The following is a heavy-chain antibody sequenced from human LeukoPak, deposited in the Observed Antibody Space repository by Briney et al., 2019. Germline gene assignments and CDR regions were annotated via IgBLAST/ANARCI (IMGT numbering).Heavy chain of an antibody. D-gene: IGHD3-10*01. V-gene: IGHV3-23*01. CDR3: AKDLYYGSGSMFDY. CDR2: ISGSGGST. Sequence: GGSLRLSCAASRFTFSDYAMTWVRQAPGKGLEWVSGISGSGGSTYYADSVKGRFAISRDNSENTLYLQMINLRAEDTAVYYCAKDLYYGSGSMFDYWGQGTLVTVSS. J-gene: IGHJ4*02. CDR1: RFTFSDYA.